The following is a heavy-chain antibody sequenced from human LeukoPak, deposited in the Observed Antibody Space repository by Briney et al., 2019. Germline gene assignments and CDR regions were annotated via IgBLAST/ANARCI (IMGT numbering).Heavy chain of an antibody. CDR1: GLTFSSFA. CDR2: VSGSGGAT. V-gene: IGHV3-23*01. CDR3: AKEGNYYDSNGYYTH. Sequence: GGSLTLSCAASGLTFSSFAMRWVRQAPGKGLEWVSSVSGSGGATYYADSLKGRFTISRDNSNNTLFLQMSSLRVEDTAIYYCAKEGNYYDSNGYYTHWGQGTLVAVSS. D-gene: IGHD3-22*01. J-gene: IGHJ4*02.